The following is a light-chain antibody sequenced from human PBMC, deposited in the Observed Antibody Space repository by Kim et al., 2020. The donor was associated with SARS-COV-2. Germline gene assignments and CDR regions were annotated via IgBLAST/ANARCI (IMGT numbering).Light chain of an antibody. CDR1: QSMSGY. J-gene: IGKJ1*01. CDR3: HHYYTYPWT. Sequence: ASVGDRVTITCRASQSMSGYLAWYQQKPGKAPELLIYEVSVLQSGVASRFGGSGSGTEFTLTISSLQPDDYAAYYCHHYYTYPWTFGQGTKVDIK. V-gene: IGKV1-5*03. CDR2: EVS.